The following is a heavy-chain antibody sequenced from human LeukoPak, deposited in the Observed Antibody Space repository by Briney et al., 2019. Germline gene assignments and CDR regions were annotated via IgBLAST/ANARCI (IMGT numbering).Heavy chain of an antibody. CDR1: GGSVSSYY. D-gene: IGHD1-14*01. CDR2: IHNSGRT. Sequence: KPSETLSLTCSVSGGSVSSYYWSWIRQSPGKGLEWIGYIHNSGRTDYDPSLKSRVTGFVDTSKNQVSLRLSSVTAADTAVYHCARHGTISSESYFDYWGQGALVTVSS. V-gene: IGHV4-59*08. J-gene: IGHJ4*02. CDR3: ARHGTISSESYFDY.